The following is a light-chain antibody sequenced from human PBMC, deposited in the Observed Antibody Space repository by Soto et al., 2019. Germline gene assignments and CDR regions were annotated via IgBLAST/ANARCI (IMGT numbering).Light chain of an antibody. CDR3: SSYTSSSTLV. V-gene: IGLV2-14*01. CDR1: SSDVGGYKY. Sequence: QSVLTQPASVSGSPGQSITISCSGTSSDVGGYKYVSWYQQHPGKAPKLMIYEVGNRPSGVSQRFSGSKSGNTASLTIFGLQAEDVADYYCSSYTSSSTLVFGGGTKLTVL. J-gene: IGLJ3*02. CDR2: EVG.